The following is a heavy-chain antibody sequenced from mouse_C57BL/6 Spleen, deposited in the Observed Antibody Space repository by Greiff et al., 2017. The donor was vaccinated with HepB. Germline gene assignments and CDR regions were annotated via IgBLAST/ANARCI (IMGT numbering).Heavy chain of an antibody. CDR2: IYPGSGST. CDR3: ASNWDVWNAMDY. CDR1: GYTFTSYW. Sequence: QVQLQQPGAELVKPGASVKMSCKASGYTFTSYWITWVKQRPGQGLEWIGDIYPGSGSTNYNEKFKSKATLTVDTSSSTAYMQLSSLTSEDSAVYYCASNWDVWNAMDYWGQGTSVTVSS. D-gene: IGHD4-1*01. J-gene: IGHJ4*01. V-gene: IGHV1-55*01.